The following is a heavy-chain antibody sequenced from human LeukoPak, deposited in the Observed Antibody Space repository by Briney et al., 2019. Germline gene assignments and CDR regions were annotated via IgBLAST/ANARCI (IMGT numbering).Heavy chain of an antibody. CDR1: GGSFNSYV. CDR3: TREGVYSPDGSGYHRDAFDI. J-gene: IGHJ3*02. V-gene: IGHV1-69*04. Sequence: SVKVSCKASGGSFNSYVITWVRQAPGRGLEWMGRIIPILNVANFAQKFQGRVTITADKSANTAHMELSSLRSEDTAVYYCTREGVYSPDGSGYHRDAFDIWGQGTVVTVSS. D-gene: IGHD3-22*01. CDR2: IIPILNVA.